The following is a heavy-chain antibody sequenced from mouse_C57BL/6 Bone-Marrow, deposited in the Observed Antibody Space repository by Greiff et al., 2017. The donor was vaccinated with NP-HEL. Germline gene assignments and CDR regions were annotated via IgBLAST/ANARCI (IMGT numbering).Heavy chain of an antibody. CDR3: ARPGGYSYYYAMGY. Sequence: EVKLLASGGGLVQPGGSLKLSCAASGIDFSRYWMSWVRRAPGKGLEWIGEINPDSSTINYAPSLKDKFIISRDNAKNTLYLQMSKVRAEDTALYYCARPGGYSYYYAMGYWGQGTSVTVSS. V-gene: IGHV4-1*01. D-gene: IGHD2-3*01. CDR2: INPDSSTI. CDR1: GIDFSRYW. J-gene: IGHJ4*01.